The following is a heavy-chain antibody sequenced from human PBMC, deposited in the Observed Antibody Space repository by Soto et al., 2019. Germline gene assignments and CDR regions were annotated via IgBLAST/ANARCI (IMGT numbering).Heavy chain of an antibody. CDR2: IYYSGST. V-gene: IGHV4-59*01. Sequence: SATLSLTCTVSGGSISSYYWSWIRQPPGKGLEWIGYIYYSGSTNYNPSLKSRVTISVDTSKNQFSLKLSSVTAADTAVYYCASLLGYCSGGSCSWYFDYWGQGTLVTVSS. CDR1: GGSISSYY. D-gene: IGHD2-15*01. CDR3: ASLLGYCSGGSCSWYFDY. J-gene: IGHJ4*02.